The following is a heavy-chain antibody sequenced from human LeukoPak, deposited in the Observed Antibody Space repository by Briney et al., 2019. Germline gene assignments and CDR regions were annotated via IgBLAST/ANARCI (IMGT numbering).Heavy chain of an antibody. CDR3: AATYSSSWYDLTYYYYGMDV. CDR1: GYTFTDYY. D-gene: IGHD6-13*01. J-gene: IGHJ6*02. CDR2: MNPNNGGA. Sequence: GASVKVSCKASGYTFTDYYMHWVRPAPGQGLEWMGWMNPNNGGANHAQKFQGRVTMTRDTSISTAYMELSRLRSDDTAVYYCAATYSSSWYDLTYYYYGMDVWGQGTTVTVSS. V-gene: IGHV1-2*02.